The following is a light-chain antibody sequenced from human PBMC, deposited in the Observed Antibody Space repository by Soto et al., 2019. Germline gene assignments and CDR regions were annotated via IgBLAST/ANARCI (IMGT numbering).Light chain of an antibody. V-gene: IGKV3-11*01. CDR2: DAS. CDR1: QSVSSY. Sequence: EIVLTQSPATLSLSPGERATLSCRASQSVSSYLAWYQQKPGQAPRLLIYDASNRATGIPARFNGSGSGTDFTLTISSLEPEDFAVYYCQQRSNWPPITFGQGTRLEI. CDR3: QQRSNWPPIT. J-gene: IGKJ5*01.